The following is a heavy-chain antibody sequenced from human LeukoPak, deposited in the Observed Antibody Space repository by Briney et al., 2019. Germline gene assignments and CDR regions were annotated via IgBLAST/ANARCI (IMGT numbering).Heavy chain of an antibody. J-gene: IGHJ4*02. D-gene: IGHD5-12*01. CDR2: IYTSGST. V-gene: IGHV4-61*02. Sequence: PSQTLSLTCTVSGGSISSGSYYWSWIRQPAGKGLEWIGRIYTSGSTNYNPSLKSRVTISVDTSKNQFPLKLSSVTAADTAVYYCARGYRHSGQDCWGQGTLVTVSS. CDR1: GGSISSGSYY. CDR3: ARGYRHSGQDC.